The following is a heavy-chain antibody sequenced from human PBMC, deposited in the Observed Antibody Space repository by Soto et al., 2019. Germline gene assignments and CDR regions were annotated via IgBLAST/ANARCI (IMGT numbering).Heavy chain of an antibody. CDR1: GGSFGGYY. Sequence: SETLSLTCAVYGGSFGGYYWTWIRQPPGKGLEWIGEINHSGSTSYNPSLRRRVTASVDTSKNQFSLKLSSVTAADTAVYFCARGGYCSGGACYWKGAWFDPWGQGIPVTVSS. CDR2: INHSGST. CDR3: ARGGYCSGGACYWKGAWFDP. V-gene: IGHV4-34*01. D-gene: IGHD2-15*01. J-gene: IGHJ5*02.